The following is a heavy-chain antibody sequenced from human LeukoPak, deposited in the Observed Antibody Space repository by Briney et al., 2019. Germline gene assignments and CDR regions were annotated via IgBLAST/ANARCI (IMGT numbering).Heavy chain of an antibody. CDR3: ARDRRYYYGSGSYLYGMDV. CDR1: GGTFSSYA. V-gene: IGHV1-69*13. CDR2: IIPIFGTA. D-gene: IGHD3-10*01. J-gene: IGHJ6*02. Sequence: GASVKVSCKASGGTFSSYAISWVRQAPGQGLEWMGGIIPIFGTANYAQKFQGRVTITADESTSTAYMELSSLRSEDTAVYYCARDRRYYYGSGSYLYGMDVWGQGTTVTVSS.